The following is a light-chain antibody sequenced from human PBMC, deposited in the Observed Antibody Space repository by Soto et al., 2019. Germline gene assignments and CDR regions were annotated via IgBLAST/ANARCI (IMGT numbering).Light chain of an antibody. CDR1: QSVSSN. V-gene: IGKV3D-15*01. J-gene: IGKJ4*01. Sequence: EIVMTQSPDTLSVSPGERATLSCRASQSVSSNLAWYQQKPGQAPRLLIYGASTRATGIPARFSGSGAGTEFTLTISSLQSEDFAVYYCQQYNIWPPLTFGGGTKVEIK. CDR3: QQYNIWPPLT. CDR2: GAS.